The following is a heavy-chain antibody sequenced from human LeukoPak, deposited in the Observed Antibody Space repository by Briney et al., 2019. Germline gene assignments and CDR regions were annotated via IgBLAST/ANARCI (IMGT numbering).Heavy chain of an antibody. CDR1: GFNFSIYC. CDR3: AKGGRGVPLDY. D-gene: IGHD3-10*01. CDR2: IGGRGAST. Sequence: AGGSLRPFCAASGFNFSIYCVNWVRQAPGKWLESVSAIGGRGASTYYADSVKGRFTISRDNSKNTLYLQMNSLRAEDTAVYYCAKGGRGVPLDYWGQGTLVTVSS. V-gene: IGHV3-23*01. J-gene: IGHJ4*02.